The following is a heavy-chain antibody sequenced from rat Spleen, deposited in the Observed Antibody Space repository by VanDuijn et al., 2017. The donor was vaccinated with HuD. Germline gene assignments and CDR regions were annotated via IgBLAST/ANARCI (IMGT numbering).Heavy chain of an antibody. CDR2: IWSGGNT. J-gene: IGHJ3*01. D-gene: IGHD1-10*01. Sequence: QVQLKESGPGLMQPSQTLSLTCIVSGFSLTNYHVHWVRQSPGKGLEWMAVIWSGGNTDYNSALKSRLSISRETSKSQVFLKMNSLQTEDTATYYCARGGNYDWFAYWGQGTLVTVSS. CDR3: ARGGNYDWFAY. V-gene: IGHV2-32*01. CDR1: GFSLTNYH.